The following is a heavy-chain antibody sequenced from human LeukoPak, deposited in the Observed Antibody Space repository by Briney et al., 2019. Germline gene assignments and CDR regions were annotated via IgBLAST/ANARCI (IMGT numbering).Heavy chain of an antibody. Sequence: ASVKVSCKPSGYTFTGYFIHWVRQAPGQGLEWMGWVNPDSGVTNYAQKFQGRVTMTRDTSISTAYMDLSSLRSDDTAVYYCARDLAGGSGYCFDYWGQGTLVTVSS. J-gene: IGHJ4*02. CDR2: VNPDSGVT. V-gene: IGHV1-2*02. CDR1: GYTFTGYF. D-gene: IGHD3-22*01. CDR3: ARDLAGGSGYCFDY.